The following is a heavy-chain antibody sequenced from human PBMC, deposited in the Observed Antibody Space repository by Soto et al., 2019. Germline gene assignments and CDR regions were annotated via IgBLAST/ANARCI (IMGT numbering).Heavy chain of an antibody. D-gene: IGHD2-2*01. J-gene: IGHJ6*04. CDR3: ARDSGRSDVVPAAISAMDV. Sequence: ASVKVSCKTSGYTYNRYGITWVRQAPGRGLELLGWISCYNHDTIYAQKVQGRLSMATDKSTSTAYMELSSLRSEDTAVYYCARDSGRSDVVPAAISAMDVCGKGTTVTVSS. V-gene: IGHV1-18*01. CDR2: ISCYNHDT. CDR1: GYTYNRYG.